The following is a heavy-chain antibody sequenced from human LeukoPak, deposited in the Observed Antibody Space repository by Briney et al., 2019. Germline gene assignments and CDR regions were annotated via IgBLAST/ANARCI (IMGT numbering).Heavy chain of an antibody. J-gene: IGHJ4*02. CDR3: AGDTVRGSHCFDY. CDR1: GFTFSSYG. D-gene: IGHD3-10*01. Sequence: PGRSLRLSCAASGFTFSSYGMHWVRQAPGKGLEWVAVISYDGSNKYYADSVKGRFTISRDNSKNTLYLQMNSLRAEDTAVYYCAGDTVRGSHCFDYWGQGTLVTVSS. CDR2: ISYDGSNK. V-gene: IGHV3-30*03.